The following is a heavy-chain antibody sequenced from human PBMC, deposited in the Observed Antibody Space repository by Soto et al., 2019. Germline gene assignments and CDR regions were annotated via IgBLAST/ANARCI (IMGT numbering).Heavy chain of an antibody. CDR1: GGTFSSYA. CDR3: ARVLSNAYYDSSGYYGDAFDI. Sequence: ASVKVSFKASGGTFSSYAISWVRQAPGQGLEWMGGIIPIFGTANYAQKFQGRVTITADESTSTAYMELSSLRSEDTAVYYCARVLSNAYYDSSGYYGDAFDIWGQGTMVTVSS. D-gene: IGHD3-22*01. V-gene: IGHV1-69*13. CDR2: IIPIFGTA. J-gene: IGHJ3*02.